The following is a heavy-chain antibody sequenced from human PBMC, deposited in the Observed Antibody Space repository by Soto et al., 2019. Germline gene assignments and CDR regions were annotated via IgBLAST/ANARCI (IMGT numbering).Heavy chain of an antibody. CDR1: GYSFTSYW. V-gene: IGHV5-51*01. J-gene: IGHJ5*02. D-gene: IGHD2-15*01. CDR2: IYPGDSDT. CDR3: ARHENVLTGYNWFDP. Sequence: PGESLKISCKGSGYSFTSYWIGWVRQMPGKGLEWMGIIYPGDSDTRYSPFFQGQVTISADKSISTAYLQWSSLKASDTAMYYCARHENVLTGYNWFDPWGQGTLVTVSS.